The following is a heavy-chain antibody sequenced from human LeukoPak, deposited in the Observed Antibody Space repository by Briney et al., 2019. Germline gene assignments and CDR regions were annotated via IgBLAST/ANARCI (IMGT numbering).Heavy chain of an antibody. Sequence: GGSLRLSCTASGFTFTNAWMTWVRQAPGKGLEWVGRIKSKTDGGTTDYAAPVKGRFTISRDDSKNTLFLQVNSLKAEDTAIYYCTTETYSSSWYGTWFDPWGQGTLVTVSS. V-gene: IGHV3-15*01. CDR3: TTETYSSSWYGTWFDP. J-gene: IGHJ5*02. CDR2: IKSKTDGGTT. CDR1: GFTFTNAW. D-gene: IGHD6-13*01.